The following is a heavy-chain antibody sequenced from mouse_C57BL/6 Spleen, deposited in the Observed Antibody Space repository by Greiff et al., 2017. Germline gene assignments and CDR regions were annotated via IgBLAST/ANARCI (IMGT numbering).Heavy chain of an antibody. CDR2: IYPGSGST. CDR1: GYTFTSYW. CDR3: ASSTTGLDYFDY. Sequence: QVQLQQPGAELVKPGASVKLSCKASGYTFTSYWITWVKQRPGQGLEWIGDIYPGSGSTNYNEKFKSKATLTVDTSSSTAYMQLSSLTSEDSAVYYCASSTTGLDYFDYWGQGTTLTVSS. J-gene: IGHJ2*01. D-gene: IGHD1-1*01. V-gene: IGHV1-55*01.